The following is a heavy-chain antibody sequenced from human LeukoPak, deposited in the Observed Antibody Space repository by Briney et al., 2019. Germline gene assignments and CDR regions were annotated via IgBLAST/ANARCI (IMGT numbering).Heavy chain of an antibody. CDR2: ISDSGVST. CDR1: GITFSSHA. D-gene: IGHD5-12*01. V-gene: IGHV3-23*01. CDR3: AKHLGYTTTHFDY. J-gene: IGHJ4*02. Sequence: GGSLRLSCAASGITFSSHAMSWARQAPGKGLEWVSGISDSGVSTYYADSVKGRFTISRDNSKNTLYLQMNSLRGEDTAVYYCAKHLGYTTTHFDYWGQGTLVTVSS.